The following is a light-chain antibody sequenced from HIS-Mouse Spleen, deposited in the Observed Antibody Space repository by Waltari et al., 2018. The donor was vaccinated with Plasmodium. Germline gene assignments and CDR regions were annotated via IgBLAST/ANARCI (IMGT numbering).Light chain of an antibody. CDR3: QQYNSYSWT. Sequence: DIQMTQSPSTLSASVGDRVTITCRASQSISSRLAWYKQKTGTAPEVLIYKASSLESGVPSRFSGSGSGTEFTLTISSLQPDDFATYYCQQYNSYSWTFGQGTKVEIK. CDR2: KAS. J-gene: IGKJ1*01. CDR1: QSISSR. V-gene: IGKV1-5*03.